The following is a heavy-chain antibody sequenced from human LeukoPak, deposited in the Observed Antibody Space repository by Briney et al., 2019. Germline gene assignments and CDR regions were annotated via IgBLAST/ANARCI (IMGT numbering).Heavy chain of an antibody. V-gene: IGHV1-69*04. CDR1: GGTFSSYA. J-gene: IGHJ4*02. Sequence: SVKVSCKASGGTFSSYAISWVRQAPGQGLEWMGRIIPILGIANYAQKFQGSVTITADKSTSTAYMELSSLRSEDTAVYYCARENVPSSSWYAQTSPLDYWGQGTLVTVSS. CDR3: ARENVPSSSWYAQTSPLDY. D-gene: IGHD6-13*01. CDR2: IIPILGIA.